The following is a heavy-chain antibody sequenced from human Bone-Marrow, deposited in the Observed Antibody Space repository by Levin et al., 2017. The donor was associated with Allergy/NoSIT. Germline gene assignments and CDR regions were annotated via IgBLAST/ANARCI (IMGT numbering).Heavy chain of an antibody. V-gene: IGHV3-21*01. CDR2: ISSSSSYI. Sequence: SGGSLRLSCAASGFTFSSYSMNWVRQAPGKGLEWVSSISSSSSYIYYADSVKGRFTISRDNAKNSLYLQMNSLRAEDTAVYYCAMLTDYYYGMDVWGQGTTVTVSS. CDR3: AMLTDYYYGMDV. J-gene: IGHJ6*02. CDR1: GFTFSSYS.